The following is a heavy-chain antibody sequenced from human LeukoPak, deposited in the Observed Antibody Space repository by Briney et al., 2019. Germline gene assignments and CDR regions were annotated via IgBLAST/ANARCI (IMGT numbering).Heavy chain of an antibody. CDR1: GGSISSSSYY. V-gene: IGHV4-39*07. CDR2: IYYTGSA. D-gene: IGHD1-7*01. CDR3: ARAPNYYFDY. J-gene: IGHJ4*02. Sequence: SETLSLTCTVSGGSISSSSYYWGWIRQPPGKGPEWIGSIYYTGSAYYNPSLKSRVTISVDRSKNQFSLKLSSVTAADTAVYYCARAPNYYFDYWGQGTLVTVSS.